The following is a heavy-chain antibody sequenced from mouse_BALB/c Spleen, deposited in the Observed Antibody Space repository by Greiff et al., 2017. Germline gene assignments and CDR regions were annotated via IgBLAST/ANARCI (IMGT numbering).Heavy chain of an antibody. J-gene: IGHJ2*01. CDR3: ATLGGLDY. V-gene: IGHV1-7*01. D-gene: IGHD4-1*01. CDR2: INPSTGYT. Sequence: VKLVESGAELAKPGASVKMSCKASGYTFTSYWMHWIKQRPGQGLEWIGYINPSTGYTEYNQKFKDKATLTADKSSSTAYMQLSSLTSEDSAVYYCATLGGLDYWGQGTTLTVSS. CDR1: GYTFTSYW.